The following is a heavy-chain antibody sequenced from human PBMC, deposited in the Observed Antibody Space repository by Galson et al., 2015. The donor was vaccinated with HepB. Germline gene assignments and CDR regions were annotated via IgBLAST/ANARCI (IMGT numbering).Heavy chain of an antibody. CDR1: GFTFSSYA. V-gene: IGHV3-30-3*01. Sequence: SLRLSCAASGFTFSSYAMHWVRQAPGKGLEWVAVISYDGSNKYYADSVKGRFTISRDNSKNTLYLQMNSLRAEDTAVYYCARDLGRNIVVVPAGGDYWGQGTLVTVSS. J-gene: IGHJ4*02. CDR3: ARDLGRNIVVVPAGGDY. D-gene: IGHD2-2*01. CDR2: ISYDGSNK.